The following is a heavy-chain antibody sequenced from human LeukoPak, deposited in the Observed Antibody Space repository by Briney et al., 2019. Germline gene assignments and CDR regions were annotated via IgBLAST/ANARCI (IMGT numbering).Heavy chain of an antibody. CDR1: GFTFSSYS. D-gene: IGHD4-17*01. CDR3: ARDLSGDYFSGY. J-gene: IGHJ4*02. Sequence: GSLRLSCAASGFTFSSYSMNWVRQAPGKGLEWVSSISSSSSYIYYADSVKGRFTISRDNAKNSLYLQMNSLRAEDTAVYYCARDLSGDYFSGYWGQGTLVTVSS. CDR2: ISSSSSYI. V-gene: IGHV3-21*01.